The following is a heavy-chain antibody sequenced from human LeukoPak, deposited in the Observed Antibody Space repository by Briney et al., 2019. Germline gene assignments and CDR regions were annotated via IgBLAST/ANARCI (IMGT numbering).Heavy chain of an antibody. CDR1: GYSISSGYY. CDR2: INHSGST. J-gene: IGHJ6*03. Sequence: PSETLSLTCAVSGYSISSGYYWGWIRQPPGKGLEWIGSINHSGSTYYNPSLKSRVTILVDTSKKQFSLKLSSVTAAETAVYYWARGGTGVYYYYMDVWGKGTTVTVSS. V-gene: IGHV4-38-2*01. D-gene: IGHD3-16*01. CDR3: ARGGTGVYYYYMDV.